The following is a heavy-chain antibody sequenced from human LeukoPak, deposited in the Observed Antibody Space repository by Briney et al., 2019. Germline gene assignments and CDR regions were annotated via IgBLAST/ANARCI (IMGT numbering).Heavy chain of an antibody. D-gene: IGHD6-19*01. CDR1: GFLVSSNY. Sequence: GGSLRLSCAASGFLVSSNYMSWVRQAPGKGLEWVSVMYSGGAIHYADSVKGPSTISRDNSKNTLYLQMNSLGAEDTAMYFCARGHSSGNPDPFDYWGQGTLVIVSS. CDR3: ARGHSSGNPDPFDY. J-gene: IGHJ4*02. V-gene: IGHV3-53*01. CDR2: MYSGGAI.